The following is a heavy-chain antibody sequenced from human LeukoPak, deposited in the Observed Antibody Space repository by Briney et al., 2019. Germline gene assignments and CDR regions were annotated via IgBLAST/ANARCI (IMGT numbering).Heavy chain of an antibody. CDR3: ARGNYDFWSGYSYYFDY. Sequence: GGSLRLSCAASGFTFSDYYMSWIRQAPGKGLEWVSNISSSGSSIYYADSVKGRFTISRDNAKNSLYPQMNSLRAEDTAVYYCARGNYDFWSGYSYYFDYWGQGTLVTVSS. J-gene: IGHJ4*02. V-gene: IGHV3-11*04. CDR1: GFTFSDYY. D-gene: IGHD3-3*01. CDR2: ISSSGSSI.